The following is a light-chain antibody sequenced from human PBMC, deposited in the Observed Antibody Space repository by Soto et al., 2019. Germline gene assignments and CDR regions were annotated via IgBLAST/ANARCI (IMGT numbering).Light chain of an antibody. CDR3: CSYAGSYTWV. Sequence: QSALTQPRSVSGSPGQSVTISCTGTSSDVGGYKYLSWYQQHPGKAPKLMIYDVNERPSGVPDRFSGSKSGNTASLTISGLQAEDEGDYYCCSYAGSYTWVFGGGTKVTVL. CDR2: DVN. CDR1: SSDVGGYKY. J-gene: IGLJ3*02. V-gene: IGLV2-11*01.